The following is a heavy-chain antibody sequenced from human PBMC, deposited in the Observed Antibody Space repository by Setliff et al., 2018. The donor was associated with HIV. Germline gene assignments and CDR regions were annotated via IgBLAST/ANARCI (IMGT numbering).Heavy chain of an antibody. CDR1: GYPISSGYH. V-gene: IGHV4-38-2*02. CDR3: ARRVYTSTRRDFDY. J-gene: IGHJ4*02. D-gene: IGHD6-13*01. CDR2: IYYSGNT. Sequence: SETLSLTCTVSGYPISSGYHWGWIRQPPGKGLEWIGNIYYSGNTYYNPSLKSRVTISVDTSKNLFSLRLSSVTAADTAVYYCARRVYTSTRRDFDYWGQGTLVTVSS.